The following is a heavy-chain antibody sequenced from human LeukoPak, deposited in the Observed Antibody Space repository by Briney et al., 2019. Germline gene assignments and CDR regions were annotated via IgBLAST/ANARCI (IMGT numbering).Heavy chain of an antibody. Sequence: PGGSLRLSCAASGFTFSSYGMHWVRQAPGKGLEWVAFIRYDGSNKYYADSVKGRFTISRDNSKNTLYLQMNSLRAEDTAVYYCAKDRCSSTSCYTGLDYWGQGTLVTVSS. CDR3: AKDRCSSTSCYTGLDY. CDR1: GFTFSSYG. V-gene: IGHV3-30*02. D-gene: IGHD2-2*02. CDR2: IRYDGSNK. J-gene: IGHJ4*02.